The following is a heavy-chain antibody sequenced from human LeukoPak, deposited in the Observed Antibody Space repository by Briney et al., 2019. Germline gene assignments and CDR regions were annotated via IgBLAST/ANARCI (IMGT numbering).Heavy chain of an antibody. V-gene: IGHV3-30-3*01. Sequence: GGSLRLSCAASGFTFSSYAMHWVRQAPGKGLEWVAVISYDGSNKYYADSVKGRFTISRDNPKNTLYLQMNSLRAEDTAVYYCARGPSYYDFWSGYPGGYWGQGTLVTVSS. CDR1: GFTFSSYA. CDR2: ISYDGSNK. D-gene: IGHD3-3*01. J-gene: IGHJ4*02. CDR3: ARGPSYYDFWSGYPGGY.